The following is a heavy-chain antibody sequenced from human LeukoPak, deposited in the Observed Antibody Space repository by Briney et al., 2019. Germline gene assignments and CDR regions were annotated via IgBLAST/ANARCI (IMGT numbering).Heavy chain of an antibody. CDR2: INHSGST. D-gene: IGHD3-22*01. CDR3: ARHCPDGSGYYYVHAFDI. J-gene: IGHJ3*02. V-gene: IGHV4-34*01. CDR1: GGSFSGYY. Sequence: EASETLSLTCAVYGGSFSGYYWSWIRQPPGKGLEWIGEINHSGSTNYNPSLKSRVTISVDTSKNQFSLKLSSVTAADTAVYYCARHCPDGSGYYYVHAFDIWGQGTMVTVSS.